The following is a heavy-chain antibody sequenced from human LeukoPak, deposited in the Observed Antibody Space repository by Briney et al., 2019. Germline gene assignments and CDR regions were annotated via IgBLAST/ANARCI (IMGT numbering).Heavy chain of an antibody. CDR3: ARDWADSGSYYHNWFDP. D-gene: IGHD1-26*01. CDR1: GYTFTGYY. CDR2: INPNSGGT. J-gene: IGHJ5*02. V-gene: IGHV1-2*06. Sequence: ASVKVSCEASGYTFTGYYMHWVRQAPGQGLEWMGRINPNSGGTNYAQKFQGRVTMTRDTSISTPYMELSRLRSDDTAVYYCARDWADSGSYYHNWFDPWGQGTLVTVSS.